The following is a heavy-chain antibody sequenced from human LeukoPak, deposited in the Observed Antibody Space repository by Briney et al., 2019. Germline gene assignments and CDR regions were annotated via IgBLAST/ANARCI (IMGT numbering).Heavy chain of an antibody. Sequence: SETLSLTCTVSGGSISSYYWSWIRQPAGKGPEWIGRIYTSGSTSYNPSLKSRVTMSVDTSKNQFSLKLSSVTAADTAVYYCARDDSYGDYVHWFDPWGQGTLVTVSS. V-gene: IGHV4-4*07. CDR3: ARDDSYGDYVHWFDP. CDR2: IYTSGST. D-gene: IGHD4-17*01. J-gene: IGHJ5*02. CDR1: GGSISSYY.